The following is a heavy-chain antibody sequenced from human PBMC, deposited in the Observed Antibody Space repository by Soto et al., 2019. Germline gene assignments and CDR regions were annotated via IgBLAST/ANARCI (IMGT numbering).Heavy chain of an antibody. CDR2: INAGNGIT. CDR3: ARRFYYGSGSMIDY. V-gene: IGHV1-3*01. J-gene: IGHJ4*02. D-gene: IGHD3-10*01. Sequence: QVQLVQSGAEVKKPGASVKVSCKASGYTFTSYAMHWVRQAPGQRLEWMGWINAGNGITKYSQKFQGRVTITRDTSASTAYMELSSLRSEDTAVYYCARRFYYGSGSMIDYWGQGTLVTVSS. CDR1: GYTFTSYA.